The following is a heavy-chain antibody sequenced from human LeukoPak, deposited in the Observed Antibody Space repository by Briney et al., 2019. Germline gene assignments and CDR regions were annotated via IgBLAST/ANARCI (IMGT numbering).Heavy chain of an antibody. D-gene: IGHD4-4*01. Sequence: SETLSLTCAVYGGSFSGYYWSWIRQPPGKGLEWIGEINHSGSTNYNPSLKSRVTISVDTSKNQFSLKLSSVTAADTAVYYCASRGGYSNYGPNDYRGQGTLVTVSS. CDR3: ASRGGYSNYGPNDY. V-gene: IGHV4-34*01. CDR2: INHSGST. J-gene: IGHJ4*02. CDR1: GGSFSGYY.